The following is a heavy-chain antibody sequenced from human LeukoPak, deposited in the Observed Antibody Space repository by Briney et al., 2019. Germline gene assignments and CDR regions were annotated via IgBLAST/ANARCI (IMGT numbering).Heavy chain of an antibody. Sequence: GGSLRLSCAASGFTFSSYEMNWVRQAPGKGLEWVSYISSSGSTIYYADSVKGRFTISRDNAKNSLYLQMNSLRAEDTAVYYCASGTGYYYDSSGYLDYWGQGTLVTVSS. V-gene: IGHV3-48*03. J-gene: IGHJ4*02. CDR1: GFTFSSYE. D-gene: IGHD3-22*01. CDR3: ASGTGYYYDSSGYLDY. CDR2: ISSSGSTI.